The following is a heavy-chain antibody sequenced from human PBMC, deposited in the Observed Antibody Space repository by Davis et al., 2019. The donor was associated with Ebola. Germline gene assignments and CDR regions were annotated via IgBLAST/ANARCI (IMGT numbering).Heavy chain of an antibody. J-gene: IGHJ5*02. V-gene: IGHV1-18*04. CDR2: ISAYNGNT. Sequence: ASVKVSCKASGYTFPRYYMHWVRQAPGQGLEWMGWISAYNGNTNYAQKLQGRVTMTTDTSTSTASMELTSLRSDDTAVYYCARDRVYASTPSNWFDPWGQGTLVTVSS. CDR3: ARDRVYASTPSNWFDP. D-gene: IGHD2-8*01. CDR1: GYTFPRYY.